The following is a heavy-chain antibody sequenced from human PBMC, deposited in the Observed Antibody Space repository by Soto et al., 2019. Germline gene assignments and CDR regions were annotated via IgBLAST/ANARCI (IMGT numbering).Heavy chain of an antibody. V-gene: IGHV3-48*03. J-gene: IGHJ5*02. D-gene: IGHD6-6*01. CDR2: ISSSGSTI. CDR1: GFTFSSYE. CDR3: ARVHRGIAARPDGAVAHHRGFDP. Sequence: QTGGSLRLSCAASGFTFSSYEMNWVRQAPGKGLEWVSYISSSGSTIYYADSVKGRFTISRDNAKNSLYLQMNSLRAEDTAVYYCARVHRGIAARPDGAVAHHRGFDPWGQGTLVTVSS.